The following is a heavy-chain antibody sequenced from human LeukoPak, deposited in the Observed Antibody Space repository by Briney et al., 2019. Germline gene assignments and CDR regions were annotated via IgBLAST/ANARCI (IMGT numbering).Heavy chain of an antibody. D-gene: IGHD2-2*01. CDR3: ARDSGDCSSTSCLLYGMDV. J-gene: IGHJ6*02. CDR1: GGSFSGYY. V-gene: IGHV4-34*01. CDR2: INHSGST. Sequence: SETLSLTCAVYGGSFSGYYWSWIRQPPGKGLEWIGEINHSGSTNYNPSLKSRVTISVDTSKNQLSLKLSSVTAADTAVYYCARDSGDCSSTSCLLYGMDVWGQGTTVTVSS.